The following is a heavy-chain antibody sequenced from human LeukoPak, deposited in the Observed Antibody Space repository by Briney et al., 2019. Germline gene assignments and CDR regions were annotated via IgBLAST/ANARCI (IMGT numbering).Heavy chain of an antibody. V-gene: IGHV4-34*01. CDR1: GGSFSGYY. CDR3: ARGTTVPYFDY. Sequence: SETLPLTCAVYGGSFSGYYWGWIRQPPGKGLEWIGEINHSGSTNYNPSLKSRVTISVDTSKNQFSLKLSSVTAADTAVYYCARGTTVPYFDYWGQGTLVTVSS. CDR2: INHSGST. J-gene: IGHJ4*02. D-gene: IGHD4-17*01.